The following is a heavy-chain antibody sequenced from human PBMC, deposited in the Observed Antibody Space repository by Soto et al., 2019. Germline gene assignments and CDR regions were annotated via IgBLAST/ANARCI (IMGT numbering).Heavy chain of an antibody. CDR3: AREPNESYYFDY. CDR2: IRPSGGRT. CDR1: GYTFTNYY. J-gene: IGHJ4*02. D-gene: IGHD5-18*01. Sequence: QVHLVQSGAEVKKPGASVKVSCKASGYTFTNYYIHWVRQAPGQGLEWLGIIRPSGGRTEYAQRFQGRVNMTRDTSTSTVYMELTSLTSEDTAVYYCAREPNESYYFDYWGQGTLVTVSS. V-gene: IGHV1-46*01.